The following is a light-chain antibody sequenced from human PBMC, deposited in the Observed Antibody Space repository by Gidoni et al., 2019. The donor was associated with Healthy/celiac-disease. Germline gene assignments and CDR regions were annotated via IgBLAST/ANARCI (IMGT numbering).Light chain of an antibody. CDR1: SSDVGGYNY. V-gene: IGLV2-11*01. CDR3: CSYAGSYTGV. J-gene: IGLJ2*01. Sequence: QSALTQPRSVSWSPGQSVTISCTGTSSDVGGYNYVFWYQQHPGKAPNLMIYDVSKRPSGVPDRFSGSKSGNTASLTISGLQAEDEADYYCCSYAGSYTGVFGGGTKLTVL. CDR2: DVS.